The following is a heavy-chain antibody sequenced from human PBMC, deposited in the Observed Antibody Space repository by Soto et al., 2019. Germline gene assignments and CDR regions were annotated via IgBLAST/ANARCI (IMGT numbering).Heavy chain of an antibody. CDR3: FRREDYYDSSGYQEVYFDY. D-gene: IGHD3-22*01. Sequence: SETLSLTCAVYGGSFSGYYWSWIRQPPGKGLEWIGEINHRGSTNYNPSLKSRVTISVDTSKNQFSLKLSSVTAADAAVYYCFRREDYYDSSGYQEVYFDYWGQGTLVTVSS. CDR2: INHRGST. CDR1: GGSFSGYY. J-gene: IGHJ4*02. V-gene: IGHV4-34*03.